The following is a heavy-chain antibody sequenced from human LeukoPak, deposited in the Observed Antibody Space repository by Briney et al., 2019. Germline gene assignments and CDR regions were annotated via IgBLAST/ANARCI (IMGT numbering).Heavy chain of an antibody. Sequence: GGSLRLSCAASGFTFDDYAMHWVRQAPGKGLEWVSGISWNSGSIGYADSVKGRFTISRDSAKNSLYLQMNSLRAEDTAVYYCARDPHITGDHNSDFDYWGQGTLVTVSS. D-gene: IGHD7-27*01. V-gene: IGHV3-9*01. CDR3: ARDPHITGDHNSDFDY. CDR1: GFTFDDYA. J-gene: IGHJ4*02. CDR2: ISWNSGSI.